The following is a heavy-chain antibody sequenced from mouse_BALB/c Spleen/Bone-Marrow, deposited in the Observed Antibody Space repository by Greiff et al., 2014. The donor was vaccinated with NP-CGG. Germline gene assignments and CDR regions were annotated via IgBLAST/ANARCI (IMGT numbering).Heavy chain of an antibody. Sequence: VQLQQSGAELVKPGASVKLSCTASGFNIKDTYLHWVKQRPEQGLDWIGRIDPAIFTKYDPKFQGKATITADTSSNSAYLHLSSLTSEDTAVYYCASYRYGWYFDVWGAGTTVTVSS. D-gene: IGHD2-14*01. CDR2: IDPAIFT. CDR3: ASYRYGWYFDV. CDR1: GFNIKDTY. J-gene: IGHJ1*01. V-gene: IGHV14-3*02.